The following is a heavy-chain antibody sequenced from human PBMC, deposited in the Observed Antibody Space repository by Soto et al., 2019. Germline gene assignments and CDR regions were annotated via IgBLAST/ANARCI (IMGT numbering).Heavy chain of an antibody. Sequence: SLRLSCAASGFTFSSYWMHWVRQAPGKGLVWVSRINSDGSSTSYADSVKGRFTISRDNAKNTLYLQMNSLRAEDTAVYYCASATYYYYMDVWGKGTTVTVSS. CDR1: GFTFSSYW. D-gene: IGHD1-26*01. CDR3: ASATYYYYMDV. CDR2: INSDGSST. J-gene: IGHJ6*03. V-gene: IGHV3-74*01.